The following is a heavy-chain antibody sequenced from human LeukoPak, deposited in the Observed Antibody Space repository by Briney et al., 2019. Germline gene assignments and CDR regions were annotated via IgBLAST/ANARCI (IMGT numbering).Heavy chain of an antibody. J-gene: IGHJ4*02. CDR3: ASTNWGSRGY. CDR1: GFTFSSYW. V-gene: IGHV3-74*01. D-gene: IGHD7-27*01. CDR2: INGEGRNI. Sequence: GGSLRLSCVASGFTFSSYWMHWVRQDPRKGLVWVSRINGEGRNINYADSVRGRFTISRDNAKNTLYLQMNSLRAEDTAVYYCASTNWGSRGYWGQGTLVTVSS.